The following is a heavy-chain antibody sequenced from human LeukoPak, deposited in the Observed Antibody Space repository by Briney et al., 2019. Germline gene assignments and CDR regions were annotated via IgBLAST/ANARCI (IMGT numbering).Heavy chain of an antibody. J-gene: IGHJ4*02. V-gene: IGHV4-4*08. CDR1: GFTFGDYA. CDR3: ALNFDY. CDR2: IYASGST. Sequence: PGGSLRLSCTASGFTFGDYAMSWFRQAPGKGLEWIGHIYASGSTNYNPSLKSRVTISVDTSKNQFSLKLNSVTAADTAVYFCALNFDYWGQGTLVTVSS.